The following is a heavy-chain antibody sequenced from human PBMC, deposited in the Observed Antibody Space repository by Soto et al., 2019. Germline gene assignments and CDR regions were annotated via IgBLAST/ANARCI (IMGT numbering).Heavy chain of an antibody. J-gene: IGHJ3*01. D-gene: IGHD1-7*01. CDR3: ARSLPGTYGAFDL. CDR1: EFTFRSYW. CDR2: ISGDGSSA. Sequence: GGSLRLSCAASEFTFRSYWMHWVRQSPGKGLVWVSRISGDGSSANYADSVKGRFTISRDNAKNTVYLQIDSLRAEDTAVYYCARSLPGTYGAFDLWGQGTMVTVSS. V-gene: IGHV3-74*01.